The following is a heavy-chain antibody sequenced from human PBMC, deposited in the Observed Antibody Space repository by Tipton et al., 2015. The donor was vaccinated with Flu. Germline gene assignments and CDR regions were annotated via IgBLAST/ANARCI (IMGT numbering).Heavy chain of an antibody. CDR3: ARVWSSFVATASLDY. D-gene: IGHD1-1*01. V-gene: IGHV4-39*07. CDR2: IRYGGSS. J-gene: IGHJ4*02. CDR1: GGSISTSGYY. Sequence: TLSLTCTVSGGSISTSGYYWGWIRQPPWKGLEWIGSIRYGGSSYYTSSLKGRVTISLDMSKDQFSLQLASVTAADTAVYYCARVWSSFVATASLDYWGRGTRVTVSS.